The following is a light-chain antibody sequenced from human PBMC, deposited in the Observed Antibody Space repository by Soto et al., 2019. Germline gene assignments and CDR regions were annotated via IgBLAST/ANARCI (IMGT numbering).Light chain of an antibody. V-gene: IGLV2-14*01. J-gene: IGLJ2*01. CDR1: SSDVGYYDY. CDR2: EVS. CDR3: CSYTSSTTPL. Sequence: QSALTQPASVSGSPGQSITISCSGTSSDVGYYDYVSWYQQLPGKAPKLLIYEVSNRPSGVSNRFSGSKSGNTASLTISGLQAEDEADYYCCSYTSSTTPLFGGGTKLTVL.